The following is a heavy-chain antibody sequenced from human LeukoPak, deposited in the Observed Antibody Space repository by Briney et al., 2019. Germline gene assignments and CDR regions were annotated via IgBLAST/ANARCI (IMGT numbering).Heavy chain of an antibody. D-gene: IGHD1-26*01. CDR3: ARQEEWELPIDY. V-gene: IGHV4-31*03. J-gene: IGHJ4*02. CDR2: IYYSGST. CDR1: GGSISSGGYY. Sequence: PSETLSLTCTVSGGSISSGGYYWSWIRQHPGKGLEWIGYIYYSGSTYYNPSLKSRVTISVDTSKNQFSLKLSSVTAADTAVYYCARQEEWELPIDYWGQGTLVTVSS.